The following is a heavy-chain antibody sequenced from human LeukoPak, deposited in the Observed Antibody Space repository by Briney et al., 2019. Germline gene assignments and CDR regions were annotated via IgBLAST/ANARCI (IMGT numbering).Heavy chain of an antibody. CDR2: ISWTSRTI. V-gene: IGHV3-9*01. Sequence: GRGLKKETGISWTSRTIGYADSVKGRFTISRDNVKNSMYLQMTSLIADDTALYFCAKDICSVFDAFDIWGLGTMVTVS. D-gene: IGHD2-15*01. CDR3: AKDICSVFDAFDI. J-gene: IGHJ3*02.